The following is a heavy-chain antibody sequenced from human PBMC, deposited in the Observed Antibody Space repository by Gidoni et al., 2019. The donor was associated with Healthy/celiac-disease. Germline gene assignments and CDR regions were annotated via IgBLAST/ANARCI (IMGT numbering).Heavy chain of an antibody. CDR1: GFTFSSYG. Sequence: QVQLVESGGGVVQPGRSLRPSCAASGFTFSSYGMHWVRQAPGKGLEWVAVISYDGSNKYYADSVKGRFTISRDNSKNTLYLQMNSLRAEDTAVYYCAKDRGSGSSNAFDIWGQGTMVTVSS. CDR2: ISYDGSNK. J-gene: IGHJ3*02. CDR3: AKDRGSGSSNAFDI. D-gene: IGHD3-10*01. V-gene: IGHV3-30*18.